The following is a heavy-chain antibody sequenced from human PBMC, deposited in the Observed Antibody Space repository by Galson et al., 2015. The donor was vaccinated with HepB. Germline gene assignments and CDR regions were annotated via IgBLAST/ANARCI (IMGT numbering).Heavy chain of an antibody. CDR3: AREKSTLDYYYYMDV. D-gene: IGHD1-1*01. J-gene: IGHJ6*03. CDR2: VSYDGSTK. CDR1: GLTFNKYA. V-gene: IGHV3-30-3*01. Sequence: SLRLSCAASGLTFNKYAMHWVRQAPGKGLEWVATVSYDGSTKLHADSVKGRFTISRDNSKNTLFLQMNSLRAEDTAVYYCAREKSTLDYYYYMDVWGKGTTLSVSS.